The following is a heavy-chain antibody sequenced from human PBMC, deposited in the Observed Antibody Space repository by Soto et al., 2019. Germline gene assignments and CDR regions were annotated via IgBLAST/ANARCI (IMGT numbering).Heavy chain of an antibody. Sequence: EVQLVEPGGSLVQPGGSLRLSCAASGFIVSSNYMSWVRQATGKGLEWVSVIYSGGSTYYADSVKGRFTISRDISKNTLYLQMNSLRAEDTAVYYCARAYRVPTAMPNFWGQGTLVTVSS. CDR2: IYSGGST. V-gene: IGHV3-66*01. CDR3: ARAYRVPTAMPNF. D-gene: IGHD5-18*01. J-gene: IGHJ4*02. CDR1: GFIVSSNY.